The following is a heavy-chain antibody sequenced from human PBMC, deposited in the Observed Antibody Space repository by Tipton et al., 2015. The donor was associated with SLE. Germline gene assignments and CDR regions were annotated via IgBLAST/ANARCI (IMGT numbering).Heavy chain of an antibody. CDR3: ARAGPGGYFRGIEQSFNS. CDR1: GFTFTGTW. CDR2: INGDGRDT. V-gene: IGHV3-74*01. J-gene: IGHJ4*02. Sequence: SLRLSCVASGFTFTGTWMHWVRQAPGKGLMWVSRINGDGRDTTYADSVRGRFTISRDNAKNTLHPQLNSLRVEDTAVYYCARAGPGGYFRGIEQSFNSWGQGTLVTVSS. D-gene: IGHD2/OR15-2a*01.